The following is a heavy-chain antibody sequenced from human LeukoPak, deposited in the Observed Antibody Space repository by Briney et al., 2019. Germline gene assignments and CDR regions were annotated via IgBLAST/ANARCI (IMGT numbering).Heavy chain of an antibody. CDR3: ASVGYCSSTSCWEYYFDY. J-gene: IGHJ4*02. CDR2: IYYSGST. CDR1: GGSISSYY. D-gene: IGHD2-2*01. Sequence: SETLSLTCTVSGGSISSYYWSWIRQPPGKGLEWIGYIYYSGSTNYNPSLKSRVTISVDTSKNQFSLKLSSVTAADTAVYYCASVGYCSSTSCWEYYFDYWGQGTLVTVSS. V-gene: IGHV4-59*01.